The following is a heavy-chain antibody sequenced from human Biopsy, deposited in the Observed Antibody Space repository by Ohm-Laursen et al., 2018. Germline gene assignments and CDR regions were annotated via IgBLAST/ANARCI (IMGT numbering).Heavy chain of an antibody. CDR1: GFTFSNYW. D-gene: IGHD5-18*01. CDR2: IKEDGSEI. CDR3: ARGYSV. V-gene: IGHV3-7*01. Sequence: SLRLSCAAFGFTFSNYWMSWVRRAPGKGLEWVATIKEDGSEIKYVASVKGRFTISRDNTESSLYLQMNNLTAEDTAVYYCARGYSVWGQRTLVTVSS. J-gene: IGHJ4*02.